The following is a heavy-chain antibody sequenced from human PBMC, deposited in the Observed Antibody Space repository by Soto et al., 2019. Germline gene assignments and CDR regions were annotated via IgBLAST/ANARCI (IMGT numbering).Heavy chain of an antibody. Sequence: QVQLVQSVAEVKKPGSSVKVSCKASGGTFSSYTISWVRQAPGQGLEWMGRIIPILGRPNYAQQFQGRGTITAYKYTSTAYMELSSLRSDDPAVYYGARAPAKAIAAAGSGEVDYWGQGAVVTVSS. D-gene: IGHD6-13*01. CDR3: ARAPAKAIAAAGSGEVDY. CDR1: GGTFSSYT. V-gene: IGHV1-69*08. CDR2: IIPILGRP. J-gene: IGHJ4*02.